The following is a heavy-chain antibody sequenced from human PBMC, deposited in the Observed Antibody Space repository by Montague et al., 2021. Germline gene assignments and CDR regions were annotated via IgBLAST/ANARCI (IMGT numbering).Heavy chain of an antibody. CDR2: MRSSGSP. Sequence: SETLSLTCSVSGGSVNGYDWSCIRQPPGKGLEWIGYMRSSGSPNYNPSFKSRLAISIDRSRNQFSLELSFVTAADTAIYFCGRDYWGSIDYWGHGILVTVSS. CDR3: GRDYWGSIDY. J-gene: IGHJ4*01. V-gene: IGHV4-59*02. D-gene: IGHD7-27*01. CDR1: GGSVNGYD.